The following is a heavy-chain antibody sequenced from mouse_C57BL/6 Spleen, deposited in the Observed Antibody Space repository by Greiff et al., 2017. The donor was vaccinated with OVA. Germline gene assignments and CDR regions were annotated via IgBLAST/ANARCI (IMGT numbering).Heavy chain of an antibody. D-gene: IGHD1-1*01. V-gene: IGHV1-64*01. CDR3: ARSVTTVENYAMDY. Sequence: QVQLQQPGAELVKPGASVKLSCKASGYTFTSYWMHWVKQRPGQGLEWIGMIHPNSGSTNYNEKFKSKATLTVDKSSSTAYMQLSSLTSEDSAVYYCARSVTTVENYAMDYWGQGTSVTVSS. J-gene: IGHJ4*01. CDR2: IHPNSGST. CDR1: GYTFTSYW.